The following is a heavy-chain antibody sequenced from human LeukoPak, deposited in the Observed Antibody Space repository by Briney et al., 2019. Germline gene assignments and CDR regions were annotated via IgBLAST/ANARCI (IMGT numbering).Heavy chain of an antibody. D-gene: IGHD6-13*01. CDR1: GFTVSNNS. CDR3: ASSSWSRSNWFDP. CDR2: IYSGGTT. V-gene: IGHV3-66*02. J-gene: IGHJ5*02. Sequence: PGGSLRLSCAASGFTVSNNSMTWVRQAPGKGLDWGSVIYSGGTTYYADSVKGRFTISRDNSKNTLYLQMNSLRVEDTAVYYCASSSWSRSNWFDPWGQGTLVTVSS.